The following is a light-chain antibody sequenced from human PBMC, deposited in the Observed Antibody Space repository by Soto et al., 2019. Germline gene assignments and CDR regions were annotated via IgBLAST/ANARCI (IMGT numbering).Light chain of an antibody. V-gene: IGKV3-20*01. CDR3: QKYGSSPWT. CDR1: QSVSSN. CDR2: GAS. Sequence: EIVMTQSPATLSVSPWERATLSCRASQSVSSNLAWYQQKPGQAPRIVIYGASSRATGIPDRFSGSGSGTDLTLTISRLEPEDFAVYYCQKYGSSPWTCGQGTKGDIK. J-gene: IGKJ1*01.